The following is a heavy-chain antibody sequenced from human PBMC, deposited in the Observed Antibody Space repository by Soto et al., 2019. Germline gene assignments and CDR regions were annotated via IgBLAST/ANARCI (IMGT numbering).Heavy chain of an antibody. CDR3: AMSSIVVVPAATNYYYGMDV. CDR2: IIPIFGTA. J-gene: IGHJ6*02. V-gene: IGHV1-69*13. D-gene: IGHD2-2*01. Sequence: SVKVSCKASGGTFSSYAISCVRQAPGQGLEWMGGIIPIFGTANYAQKFQGRVTITADESTSTAYMELSSLRSEDTAVYYCAMSSIVVVPAATNYYYGMDVWGQGTTVTVSS. CDR1: GGTFSSYA.